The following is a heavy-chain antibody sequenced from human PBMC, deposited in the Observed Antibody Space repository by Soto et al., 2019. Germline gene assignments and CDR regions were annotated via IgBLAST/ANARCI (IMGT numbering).Heavy chain of an antibody. J-gene: IGHJ4*02. CDR3: ARRTTYYYGSGSYYNGYYFDY. V-gene: IGHV4-39*01. CDR1: GGSISSSSYY. Sequence: SETLSLTCTVSGGSISSSSYYWGWIRQPPGKGLEWIGSIYYSGSTYYNPSLKSRVTISVDTSKNQFSLKLSSVTAADTAVYYCARRTTYYYGSGSYYNGYYFDYWGQGTLVTVSS. CDR2: IYYSGST. D-gene: IGHD3-10*01.